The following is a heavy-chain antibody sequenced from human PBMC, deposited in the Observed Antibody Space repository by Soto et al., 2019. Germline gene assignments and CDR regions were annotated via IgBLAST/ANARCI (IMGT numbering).Heavy chain of an antibody. V-gene: IGHV3-15*01. J-gene: IGHJ3*02. D-gene: IGHD1-26*01. CDR2: IKSKTDGGTS. CDR3: SAGRIVGATGDAFDI. CDR1: GFTFSNAW. Sequence: GGSLRLSCAASGFTFSNAWMSRVRQATGKGLEWVGRIKSKTDGGTSDDAAPVKGSFTISSDDSKNTLYLQKNSLKNEDTALYYCSAGRIVGATGDAFDIWGQGTMVTVSS.